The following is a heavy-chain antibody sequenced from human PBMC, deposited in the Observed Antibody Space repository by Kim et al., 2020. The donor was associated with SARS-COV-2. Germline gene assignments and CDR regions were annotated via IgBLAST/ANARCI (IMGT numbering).Heavy chain of an antibody. V-gene: IGHV5-51*01. CDR3: ARYDYGGNSDAFDI. J-gene: IGHJ3*02. Sequence: SPSFQGQVTISADKSISTAYLQWSSLKASDTAMYYCARYDYGGNSDAFDIWGQGTMVTVSS. D-gene: IGHD4-17*01.